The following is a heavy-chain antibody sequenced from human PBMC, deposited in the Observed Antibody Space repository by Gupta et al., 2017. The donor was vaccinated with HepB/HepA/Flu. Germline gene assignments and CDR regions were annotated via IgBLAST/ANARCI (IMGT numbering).Heavy chain of an antibody. Sequence: QVQLVESGGGVVQPGRSLRLSCAAFVFTFNTYAMPWVRQAPGKGLEWGAKIWYDGTNKYYSDSVKGRLTISRDNSKNTLYLEMTSLRAEDTAVYYCARAYLHYDSYGYWANLGYCGQGTLVTVSS. V-gene: IGHV3-33*01. CDR1: VFTFNTYA. J-gene: IGHJ4*02. CDR2: IWYDGTNK. CDR3: ARAYLHYDSYGYWANLGY. D-gene: IGHD3-22*01.